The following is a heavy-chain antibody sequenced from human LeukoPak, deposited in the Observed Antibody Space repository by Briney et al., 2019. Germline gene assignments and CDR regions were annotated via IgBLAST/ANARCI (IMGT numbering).Heavy chain of an antibody. Sequence: GGSLRLSCAASGFTFSDYYMSWIRQAPGKGLEWVSYISSSGSTIYYADSVKGRFTISRDNAKNSLYLQMNSLRAEDTAVYYCAKDLRFLYAFDIWGQGTMVTVSS. CDR1: GFTFSDYY. CDR3: AKDLRFLYAFDI. CDR2: ISSSGSTI. D-gene: IGHD2-21*01. V-gene: IGHV3-11*01. J-gene: IGHJ3*02.